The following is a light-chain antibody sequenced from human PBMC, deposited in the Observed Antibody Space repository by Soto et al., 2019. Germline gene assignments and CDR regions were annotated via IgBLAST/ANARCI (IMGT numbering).Light chain of an antibody. V-gene: IGKV3-15*01. CDR1: QSAISN. CDR2: DAS. Sequence: EIVMTQSPASLSVSPGDRVPLSCRASQSAISNLAWYQQKPGQTPRLLIYDASTRATDIPARFSGSGSGTDFTLTISSLLSEDFAVYYCHQYYKWPLTFGRGTKVDIK. J-gene: IGKJ4*01. CDR3: HQYYKWPLT.